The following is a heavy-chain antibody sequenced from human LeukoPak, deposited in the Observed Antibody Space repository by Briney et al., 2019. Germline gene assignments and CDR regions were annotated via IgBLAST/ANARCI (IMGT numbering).Heavy chain of an antibody. CDR2: IRYDGSNK. CDR1: GFTFSSYG. Sequence: GGSLRPSCAASGFTFSSYGMRWVRQAPGKGLEWVAFIRYDGSNKYYADSVKGRFTISRDNSKNTLYLQMNSLRAEDTAVYYCAKDSGDYIVVVTGGEYFQHWGQGTLVTVSS. CDR3: AKDSGDYIVVVTGGEYFQH. D-gene: IGHD2-21*02. J-gene: IGHJ1*01. V-gene: IGHV3-30*02.